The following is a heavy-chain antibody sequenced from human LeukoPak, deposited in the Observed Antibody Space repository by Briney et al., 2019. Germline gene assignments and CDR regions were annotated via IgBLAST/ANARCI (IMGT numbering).Heavy chain of an antibody. D-gene: IGHD3-10*01. J-gene: IGHJ4*02. V-gene: IGHV4-38-2*01. CDR3: ARAGWIITSGIDY. CDR1: GYSISRGYY. CDR2: IYHTGST. Sequence: PSETLSLTCGVSGYSISRGYYWAWIRQPPGKGLGWIGTIYHTGSTYYTPSLGSRVTISVDTSKNEFSLNLNSVTAADTAVYYCARAGWIITSGIDYWGQGALVTVSS.